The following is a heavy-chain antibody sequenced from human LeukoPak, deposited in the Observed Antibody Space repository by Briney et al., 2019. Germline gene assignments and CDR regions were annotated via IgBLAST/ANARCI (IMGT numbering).Heavy chain of an antibody. Sequence: PSETLSLTCIVSGDSISSYPWNWIRQPPGKTLEWIGYISYSGSTNYNPSLKSRVSISVDSSKNQFSLKLSSVTAADTAVYYCARAARFHIDYWGQGTLVTVSS. J-gene: IGHJ4*02. CDR2: ISYSGST. CDR1: GDSISSYP. V-gene: IGHV4-59*01. D-gene: IGHD3-3*01. CDR3: ARAARFHIDY.